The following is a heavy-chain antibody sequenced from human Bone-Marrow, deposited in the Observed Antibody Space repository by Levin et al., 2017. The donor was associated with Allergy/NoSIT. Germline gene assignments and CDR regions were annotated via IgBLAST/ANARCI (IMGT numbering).Heavy chain of an antibody. CDR2: IHHSETT. CDR3: AKFSPRSPQLLYGVWDY. CDR1: GASISNSDW. V-gene: IGHV4-4*02. J-gene: IGHJ4*02. Sequence: SETLSLTCAVSGASISNSDWWSWVRQSPGKGLEWIGEIHHSETTNNNPSLESRVTISIDKSKNHISLRLNSVTAAETAVYFCAKFSPRSPQLLYGVWDYWGQGILVIVSS. D-gene: IGHD2-2*02.